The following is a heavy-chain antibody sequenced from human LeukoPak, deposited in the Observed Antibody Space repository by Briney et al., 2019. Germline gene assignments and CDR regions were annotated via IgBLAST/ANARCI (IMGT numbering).Heavy chain of an antibody. J-gene: IGHJ5*02. CDR3: ANLISSGWFDP. D-gene: IGHD3-10*01. V-gene: IGHV4-39*01. Sequence: SETLSLTCTVSGVAISSSSDYWGWIRQPPGKGLEWIVSIYYSGSTYYNPSPKSRVTLSVDTSKNQFSLKLSSVTAADTAVYYCANLISSGWFDPWGQGILVTVSS. CDR1: GVAISSSSDY. CDR2: IYYSGST.